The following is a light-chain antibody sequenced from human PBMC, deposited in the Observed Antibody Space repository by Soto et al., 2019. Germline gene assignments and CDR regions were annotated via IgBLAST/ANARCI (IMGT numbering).Light chain of an antibody. CDR2: RST. Sequence: QAVVTQPPSASGTPGQRVTISCSGSRSNIGSNYVFWYQQLPGTAPKLLVYRSTQRPSGVPDRFSGSKSGTSASLAISGLRSEDEADYYCAAWDDSLSGVVFGGGTKLTVL. V-gene: IGLV1-47*01. CDR1: RSNIGSNY. J-gene: IGLJ2*01. CDR3: AAWDDSLSGVV.